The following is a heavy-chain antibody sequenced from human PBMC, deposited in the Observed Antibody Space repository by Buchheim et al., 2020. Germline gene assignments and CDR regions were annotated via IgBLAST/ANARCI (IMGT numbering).Heavy chain of an antibody. V-gene: IGHV3-30*18. CDR3: AKDFLPVLMVYGGYDY. CDR2: ISYDGSNK. J-gene: IGHJ4*02. CDR1: GFTFSSYG. Sequence: QVQLVESGGGVVQPGRSLRLSCAASGFTFSSYGMHWVRQAPGKGLEWVAVISYDGSNKYYADSVKGRFTLSRDNSKNTLYLQMNSLRAEDTAVYYCAKDFLPVLMVYGGYDYWGQGTL. D-gene: IGHD2-8*01.